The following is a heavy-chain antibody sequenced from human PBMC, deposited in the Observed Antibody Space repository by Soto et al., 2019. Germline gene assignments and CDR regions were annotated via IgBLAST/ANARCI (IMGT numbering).Heavy chain of an antibody. V-gene: IGHV4-31*03. CDR2: IYYSGST. Sequence: SETLSLTCTVSGGSISSGGYYWSWIRQHPGKGLEWIGYIYYSGSTYYNPSLKSRVTISVDTSKNQFSLKLSSVTAADTAVYYCARGFDDILTGSNYFDYWGQGTLVTVSS. D-gene: IGHD3-9*01. J-gene: IGHJ4*02. CDR1: GGSISSGGYY. CDR3: ARGFDDILTGSNYFDY.